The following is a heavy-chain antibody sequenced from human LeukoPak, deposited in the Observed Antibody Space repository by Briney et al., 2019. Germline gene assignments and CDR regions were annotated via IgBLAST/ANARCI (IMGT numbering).Heavy chain of an antibody. V-gene: IGHV1-18*01. D-gene: IGHD6-13*01. CDR1: GYTFIIYG. CDR2: ISSYNDKT. CDR3: ARAEDIAAAAPHYYYMYV. J-gene: IGHJ6*03. Sequence: ASVTVSFTASGYTFIIYGISWVRQAPGQGLGWMGWISSYNDKTNYSQKVQGRVTLTRDTSTSTAYMELRSLRSDDTAVYYCARAEDIAAAAPHYYYMYVWGKGTTVTVSS.